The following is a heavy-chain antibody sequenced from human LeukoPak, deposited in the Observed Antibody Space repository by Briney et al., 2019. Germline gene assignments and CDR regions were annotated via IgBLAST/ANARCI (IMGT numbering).Heavy chain of an antibody. D-gene: IGHD1-26*01. Sequence: SETLSLTCTVSGGSISSGSYYWSWIRQPAGKGLEWIGRIYTSGSTNYNPSLKSRVTISVDTSKNQFSLKLNSVTAADTAMYYCARGPVRGAFDYWGQGTLVTVSS. CDR3: ARGPVRGAFDY. CDR1: GGSISSGSYY. V-gene: IGHV4-61*02. CDR2: IYTSGST. J-gene: IGHJ4*02.